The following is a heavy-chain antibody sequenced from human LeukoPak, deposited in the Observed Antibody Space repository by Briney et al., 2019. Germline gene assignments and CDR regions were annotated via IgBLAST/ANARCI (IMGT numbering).Heavy chain of an antibody. CDR2: IDGSGGRT. D-gene: IGHD3-22*01. J-gene: IGHJ4*02. CDR1: GITLSNYG. Sequence: GGSLRLSCAVSGITLSNYGMSWVRQAPGKGLEWVAGIDGSGGRTNYADSVKGRFTISRDNPKNTLYLQMNSLRAEDTAVYFCAKRGVVIRVILVGFHKEAYYFDSWGQGALVIVSS. CDR3: AKRGVVIRVILVGFHKEAYYFDS. V-gene: IGHV3-23*01.